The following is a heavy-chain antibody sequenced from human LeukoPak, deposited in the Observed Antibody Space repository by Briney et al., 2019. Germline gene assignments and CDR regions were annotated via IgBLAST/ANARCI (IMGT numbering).Heavy chain of an antibody. CDR3: ARDRAHVGTMVDAFDV. J-gene: IGHJ3*01. D-gene: IGHD1-1*01. V-gene: IGHV1-18*01. CDR1: GYTFKSNG. CDR2: ISVQNGNT. Sequence: ASVTVSCKTSGYTFKSNGISWVRQAPGQGLEWMGWISVQNGNTFYEQKFQGRVTMNTDTSTSTAYMELRSLTSDDTAVYYCARDRAHVGTMVDAFDVWGQGTMVTVSS.